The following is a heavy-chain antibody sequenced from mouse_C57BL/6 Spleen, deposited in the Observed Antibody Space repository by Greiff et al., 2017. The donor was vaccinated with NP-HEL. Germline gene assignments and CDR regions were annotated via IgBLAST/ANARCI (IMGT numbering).Heavy chain of an antibody. CDR3: ARGEDAPYSNSDY. Sequence: VQLKQSGPELVKPGASVKISCKASGYAFSSSWMNWVKQRPGKGLEWIGRIYPGDGDTNYNGKFKGKATLTADKSSSTAYMQLSSLTSEDSAVYFCARGEDAPYSNSDYWGQGTTLTVSS. D-gene: IGHD2-5*01. CDR2: IYPGDGDT. CDR1: GYAFSSSW. V-gene: IGHV1-82*01. J-gene: IGHJ2*01.